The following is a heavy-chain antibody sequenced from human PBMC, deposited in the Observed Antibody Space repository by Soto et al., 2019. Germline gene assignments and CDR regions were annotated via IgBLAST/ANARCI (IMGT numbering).Heavy chain of an antibody. CDR3: AHIDPEIVTVGGHGGCDY. CDR2: IYWDDEK. CDR1: GFSLTSGVG. V-gene: IGHV2-5*02. D-gene: IGHD5-12*01. J-gene: IGHJ4*02. Sequence: QITLKESGPTLVRPPQTLTLTCTFSGFSLTSGVGVGWIRQPPGKALEWLALIYWDDEKRYSPSLKNRLNITKDTSKNQVVITTTNGGPVDTATYFCAHIDPEIVTVGGHGGCDYWGQGTLVTVAS.